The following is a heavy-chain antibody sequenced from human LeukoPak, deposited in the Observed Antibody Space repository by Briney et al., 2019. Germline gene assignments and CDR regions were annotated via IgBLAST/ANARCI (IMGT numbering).Heavy chain of an antibody. D-gene: IGHD2/OR15-2a*01. J-gene: IGHJ4*02. CDR1: GFAVSNNY. CDR3: ARGTWLNTLFDF. V-gene: IGHV3-66*01. Sequence: GGTLRLSCAASGFAVSNNYMSWVRQAPGKGLEWVSVIYSVDSKYYADSVKGRSTIFRDNSRNTVYLQMKSLRAEDTAVYYCARGTWLNTLFDFWGQGTLVTVSS. CDR2: IYSVDSK.